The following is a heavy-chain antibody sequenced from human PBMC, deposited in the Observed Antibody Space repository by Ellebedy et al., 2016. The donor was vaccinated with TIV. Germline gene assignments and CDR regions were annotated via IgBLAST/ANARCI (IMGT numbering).Heavy chain of an antibody. CDR3: ARSNPRAVVGTGFDY. J-gene: IGHJ4*02. Sequence: GESLKISCAASGFTFSSYAMHWVRQAPGKGLEWVAVISYDGSNKYYADSVKGRFTISRDNSKNTLYLQMNSLRAEDTAVYYCARSNPRAVVGTGFDYWGQGTLVTVSS. CDR2: ISYDGSNK. V-gene: IGHV3-30-3*01. CDR1: GFTFSSYA. D-gene: IGHD6-13*01.